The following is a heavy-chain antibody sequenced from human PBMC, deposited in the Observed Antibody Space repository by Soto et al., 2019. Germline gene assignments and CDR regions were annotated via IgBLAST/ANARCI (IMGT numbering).Heavy chain of an antibody. CDR2: INHSGST. CDR1: GGSFSGYY. Sequence: KTSETLSLTCAVYGGSFSGYYWSWIRQPPGKGLEWIGEINHSGSTNYNPSLKSRVTISVDTSKNQFSLKLSSVTAADTAVYYCARESVFREYYDFWSGYYKVTWFDPWGQGTLVTVSS. V-gene: IGHV4-34*01. J-gene: IGHJ5*02. CDR3: ARESVFREYYDFWSGYYKVTWFDP. D-gene: IGHD3-3*01.